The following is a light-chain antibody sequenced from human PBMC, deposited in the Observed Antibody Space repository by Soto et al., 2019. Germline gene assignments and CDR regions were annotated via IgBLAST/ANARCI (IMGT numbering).Light chain of an antibody. CDR2: DAS. V-gene: IGKV1-13*01. CDR3: QQFHTYPVT. Sequence: LSAAVEDRSPRSWRPYQGISGALACYQQKPGRAPTLLIYDASSLESGVPSRFSGSESGTDFTLTISSLQAEDFATYYCQQFHTYPVTSGQGTRLEIK. J-gene: IGKJ5*01. CDR1: QGISGA.